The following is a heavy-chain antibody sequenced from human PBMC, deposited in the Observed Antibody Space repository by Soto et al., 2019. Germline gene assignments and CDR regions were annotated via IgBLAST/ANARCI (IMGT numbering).Heavy chain of an antibody. D-gene: IGHD3-10*01. J-gene: IGHJ4*02. CDR2: IYSGGYT. Sequence: EVQLVESGGGLIQPGGSLRLSCAVSGFTVSNNYMSWVRQAPGKGLEGVSVIYSGGYTAYGDSVKGRFTISRDNSKNTLYLQLKPRGAPAPAVSSAANRPGGGGYWGQGTLVTVSS. V-gene: IGHV3-53*01. CDR3: ANRPGGGGY. CDR1: GFTVSNNY.